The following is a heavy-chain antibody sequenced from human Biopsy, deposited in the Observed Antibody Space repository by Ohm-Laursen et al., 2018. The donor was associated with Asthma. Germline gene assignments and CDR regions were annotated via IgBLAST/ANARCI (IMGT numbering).Heavy chain of an antibody. CDR2: IHHSGTS. V-gene: IGHV4-31*03. CDR1: GDSITSGGCC. CDR3: ARIPRRSGSYLVDY. D-gene: IGHD3-22*01. J-gene: IGHJ4*02. Sequence: TLSLTCTVSGDSITSGGCCWNWIRQHPGKGLEWIGYIHHSGTSYFNPSLKSRVSFSRDTSKNQFSLRLSSVTAADTAMYYCARIPRRSGSYLVDYWGQGTLVTVS.